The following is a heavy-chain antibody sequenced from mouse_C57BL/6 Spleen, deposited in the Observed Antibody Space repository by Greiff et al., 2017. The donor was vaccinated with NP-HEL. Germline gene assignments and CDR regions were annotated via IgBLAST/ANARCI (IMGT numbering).Heavy chain of an antibody. D-gene: IGHD2-5*01. J-gene: IGHJ4*01. CDR2: ISDGGSYT. CDR1: GFTFSSYA. V-gene: IGHV5-4*01. Sequence: EVKLVESGGGLVKPGGSLKLSCAASGFTFSSYAMSWVRQTPEKRLEWVATISDGGSYTYYPDNVKGRFTISRDNAKNNLYLQMSHLKSEDTAMYYCARDGYSNFFYAMDYWGQGTSVTVSS. CDR3: ARDGYSNFFYAMDY.